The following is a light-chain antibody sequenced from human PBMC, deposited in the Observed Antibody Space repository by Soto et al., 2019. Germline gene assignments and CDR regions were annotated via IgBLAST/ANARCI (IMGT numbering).Light chain of an antibody. CDR3: SSYTSTSTVL. J-gene: IGLJ2*01. CDR2: EVS. CDR1: SSDIGAYNY. V-gene: IGLV2-14*01. Sequence: QYALTQPASVSGSPGQSITISCTGTSSDIGAYNYVSWYQHHPGKAPKFMMYEVSYRPSGVSNRFSGSKSGNTASLTISGLQAEDEADYYCSSYTSTSTVLFGGGTKLTVL.